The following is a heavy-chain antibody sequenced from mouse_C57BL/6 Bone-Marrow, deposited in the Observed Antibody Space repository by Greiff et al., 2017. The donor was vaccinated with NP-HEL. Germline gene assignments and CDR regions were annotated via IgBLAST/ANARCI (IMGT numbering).Heavy chain of an antibody. J-gene: IGHJ2*01. Sequence: GKATITADTSSNTAYLQLSSLTSEDTAVYYCARDYGNYDDYWGQGTTLTVSS. CDR3: ARDYGNYDDY. V-gene: IGHV14-2*01. D-gene: IGHD2-1*01.